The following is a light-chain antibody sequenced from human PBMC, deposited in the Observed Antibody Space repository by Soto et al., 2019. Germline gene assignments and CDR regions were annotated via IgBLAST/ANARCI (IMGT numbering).Light chain of an antibody. CDR3: HQYDNWPPWK. CDR2: GAS. J-gene: IGKJ1*01. CDR1: QSVSSN. V-gene: IGKV3D-15*01. Sequence: EIVMTQSPATLSVSPGERATLSCRASQSVSSNLAWYQQKPGQAPRLLIYGASTRATGIPARFSGRGSGTEFTLTISSLQSEDFAVYYCHQYDNWPPWKFGQGTKVDIK.